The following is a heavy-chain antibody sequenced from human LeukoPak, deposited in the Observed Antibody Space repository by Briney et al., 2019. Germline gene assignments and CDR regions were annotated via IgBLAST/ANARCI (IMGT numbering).Heavy chain of an antibody. Sequence: PGGSLRLSCAASGFTFSSYGMHWVRQAPGKGLEWVAFIRYDGSNKYYADSVKGRFTISRRNAKNSLFLQMNSLRAEDTAVYYCARHRSGGSQDDAFDIWGQGTMVTVSS. V-gene: IGHV3-30*02. CDR3: ARHRSGGSQDDAFDI. D-gene: IGHD2-15*01. J-gene: IGHJ3*02. CDR2: IRYDGSNK. CDR1: GFTFSSYG.